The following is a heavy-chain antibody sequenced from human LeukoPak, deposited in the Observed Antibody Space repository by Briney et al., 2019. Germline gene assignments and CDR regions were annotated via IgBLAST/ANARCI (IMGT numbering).Heavy chain of an antibody. CDR3: ATDSYDYT. V-gene: IGHV3-15*07. D-gene: IGHD4-11*01. CDR1: GFTSSSYA. J-gene: IGHJ5*02. Sequence: TTGGSLRLSCAASGFTSSSYALNWVRQAPGKGLEWVGRIRSNSDGGTIDYAASVKDRFTLSRDDSKNTLYLQLNSLQTADTAVYYCATDSYDYTWGLGTLVTVSS. CDR2: IRSNSDGGTI.